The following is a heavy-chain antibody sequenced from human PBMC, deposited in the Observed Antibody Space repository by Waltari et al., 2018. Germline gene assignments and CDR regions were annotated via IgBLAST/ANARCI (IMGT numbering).Heavy chain of an antibody. D-gene: IGHD1-26*01. CDR1: GYTFSSFW. CDR3: ARDWEGDSPNFDY. CDR2: IKQDGSKE. J-gene: IGHJ4*02. V-gene: IGHV3-7*01. Sequence: EVQLVESGGGLVQHGGSLRLSCGASGYTFSSFWMSWVRQAPGKGLEWVADIKQDGSKEYYMESVMGRFTISRDNGKKSVYLQKNRLRVEDTAVYYCARDWEGDSPNFDYWGQGTQVTVSS.